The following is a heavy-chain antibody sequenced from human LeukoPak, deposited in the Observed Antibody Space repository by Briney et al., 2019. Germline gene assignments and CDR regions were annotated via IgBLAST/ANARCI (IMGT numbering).Heavy chain of an antibody. J-gene: IGHJ5*02. Sequence: VASVKVSCKASGYTFTGYYIHWVRQAPGQGLEWMGWINPNSGGTKYAQKFQDRVTMTRDTSIRTAYLELTRLRSDDTAVYYCARDRVPNWFDPWGQGTLVTVSS. V-gene: IGHV1-2*02. CDR3: ARDRVPNWFDP. CDR2: INPNSGGT. CDR1: GYTFTGYY.